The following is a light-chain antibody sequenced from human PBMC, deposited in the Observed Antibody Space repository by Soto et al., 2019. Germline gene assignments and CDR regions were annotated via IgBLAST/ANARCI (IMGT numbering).Light chain of an antibody. J-gene: IGKJ5*01. CDR1: QSRGSNF. CDR2: ASS. V-gene: IGKV3-20*01. Sequence: ENGLTKSPGTLSLSTGERATLSCKTSQSRGSNFLAWYQHKPGQAPRLLIYASSNRATGTPDRFSGSASGTDFTLTIHRLEPEDFAVYYCQLYGISPHFGQGTRLEI. CDR3: QLYGISPH.